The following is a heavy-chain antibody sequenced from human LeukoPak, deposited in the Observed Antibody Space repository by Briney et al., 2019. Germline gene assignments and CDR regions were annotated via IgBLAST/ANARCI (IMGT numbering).Heavy chain of an antibody. CDR2: ISYDGSNK. CDR1: GFTFSSYA. D-gene: IGHD5-18*01. CDR3: ARDPRIQLWSYYYYGMDV. Sequence: GGSLRLSCAASGFTFSSYAMHWVRQAPGKGLEWVAVISYDGSNKYYADSVKGRFTISRDNSKNTLYLQMNSLRAEDTAVYYCARDPRIQLWSYYYYGMDVWGQGTTVTVSS. V-gene: IGHV3-30*04. J-gene: IGHJ6*02.